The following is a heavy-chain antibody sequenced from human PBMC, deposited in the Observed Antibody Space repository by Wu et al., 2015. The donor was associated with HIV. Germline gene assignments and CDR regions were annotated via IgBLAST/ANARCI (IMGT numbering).Heavy chain of an antibody. CDR3: ARVNTVLRFLEWFHARGAFDI. J-gene: IGHJ3*02. CDR2: IIPIFGTA. V-gene: IGHV1-69*12. D-gene: IGHD3-3*01. CDR1: GGTFSSYA. Sequence: QVQLVQSGAEVKKPGSSVKVSCKASGGTFSSYAISWVRQAPGQGLEWMGGIIPIFGTANYAQKFQGRVTITADESTSTAYMELSSLRSEDTAVYYCARVNTVLRFLEWFHARGAFDIWGQGTMVTVSS.